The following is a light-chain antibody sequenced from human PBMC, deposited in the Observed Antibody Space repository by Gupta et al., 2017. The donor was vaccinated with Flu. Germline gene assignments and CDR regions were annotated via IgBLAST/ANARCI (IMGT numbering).Light chain of an antibody. CDR1: ALPKQY. CDR3: QSADSSGTSHVV. Sequence: SYELTQPPPVSVSPGQTARITCSGDALPKQYAYWYQQKPGQAPVLVIYKDSERPSGIPERFSGSSSGTTVTLTISGVQAEDEADYYCQSADSSGTSHVVFGGGTKLTVL. V-gene: IGLV3-25*02. J-gene: IGLJ2*01. CDR2: KDS.